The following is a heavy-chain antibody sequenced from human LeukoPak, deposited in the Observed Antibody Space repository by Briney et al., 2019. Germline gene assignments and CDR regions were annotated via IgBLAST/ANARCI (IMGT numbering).Heavy chain of an antibody. J-gene: IGHJ4*02. Sequence: SETLSLTCTVSGGSVSGSYWSWIWQPPGKRLEWIAYMYNSGSTNYNPSLKSRVTISIDTSKNQFSLKLSSLTAADTAIYYCARGIESYGDYGYWGQGILFTVSS. V-gene: IGHV4-59*02. CDR2: MYNSGST. CDR1: GGSVSGSY. CDR3: ARGIESYGDYGY. D-gene: IGHD4-17*01.